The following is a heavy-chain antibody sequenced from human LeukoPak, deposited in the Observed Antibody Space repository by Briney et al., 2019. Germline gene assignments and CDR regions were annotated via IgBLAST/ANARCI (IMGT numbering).Heavy chain of an antibody. CDR2: IIPIFGIA. Sequence: VATVKVSCKPSRGTFSSYAISWVRQAPGQGLEWMGRIIPIFGIANYAQKFQGRVTITADKSTSTAYMELSSLRSEDTAVYYCARALARAHIYYYGMDVWGQGTTVTVSS. CDR1: RGTFSSYA. V-gene: IGHV1-69*04. J-gene: IGHJ6*02. D-gene: IGHD4/OR15-4a*01. CDR3: ARALARAHIYYYGMDV.